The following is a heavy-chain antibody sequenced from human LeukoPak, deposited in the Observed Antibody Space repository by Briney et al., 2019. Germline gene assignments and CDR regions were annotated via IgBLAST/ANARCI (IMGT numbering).Heavy chain of an antibody. J-gene: IGHJ5*02. D-gene: IGHD3-22*01. Sequence: SETLSLTCAVYGGSFSGYYWSWIRQPPGKGLEWIGEINHRGSTNYNPSLKSRVTISVDTSKNQFSLKLSSVTAAETAVYYCARIVITPRFDPWGQGTLVTVSS. CDR2: INHRGST. CDR3: ARIVITPRFDP. V-gene: IGHV4-34*01. CDR1: GGSFSGYY.